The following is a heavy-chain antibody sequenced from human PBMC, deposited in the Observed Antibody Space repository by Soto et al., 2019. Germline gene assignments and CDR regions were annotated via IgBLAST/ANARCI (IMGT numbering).Heavy chain of an antibody. CDR2: IWYDGSNK. V-gene: IGHV3-33*01. Sequence: GGSLRLSCAASGFTFSSYGMHWVRQAPGKGLEWVAVIWYDGSNKYYADSVKGRFTISRDNSKNTLYLQMNGLRAEDTAVYYCARYHPVAAPSGDYYYGMDVWGQGTTVTVSS. CDR1: GFTFSSYG. D-gene: IGHD6-6*01. CDR3: ARYHPVAAPSGDYYYGMDV. J-gene: IGHJ6*02.